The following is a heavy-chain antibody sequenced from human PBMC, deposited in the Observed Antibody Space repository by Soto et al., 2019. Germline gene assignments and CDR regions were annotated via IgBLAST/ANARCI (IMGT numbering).Heavy chain of an antibody. V-gene: IGHV4-30-2*01. CDR1: GGSISSGGYS. CDR3: ARVPDR. Sequence: SETLSLTCTVSGGSISSGGYSWSWIRQPPGKGLEWIGYIYHSGSTHYNPSLKSRVTISVDRSKNQFSLKLSSVTAADTAVYYCARVPDRWGQGTLVTVSS. J-gene: IGHJ5*02. D-gene: IGHD2-2*01. CDR2: IYHSGST.